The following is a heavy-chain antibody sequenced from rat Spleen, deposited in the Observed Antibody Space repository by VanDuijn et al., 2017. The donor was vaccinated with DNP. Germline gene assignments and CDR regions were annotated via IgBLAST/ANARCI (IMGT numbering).Heavy chain of an antibody. CDR2: ISSGGGT. Sequence: QVQLKESGPGLVQPSRTLSLTCTVSRFSLTSYSVTWVRQPPGKGLEWIAVISSGGGTDYNSTLKSRLSISRDNSKSQVFLKMNSLQTEDTASYYCVRGDYGNWGQGVMVTVSS. V-gene: IGHV2-6*01. J-gene: IGHJ2*01. D-gene: IGHD1-3*01. CDR1: RFSLTSYS. CDR3: VRGDYGN.